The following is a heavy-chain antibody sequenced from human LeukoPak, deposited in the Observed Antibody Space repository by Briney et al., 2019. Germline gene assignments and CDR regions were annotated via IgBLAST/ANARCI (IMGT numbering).Heavy chain of an antibody. V-gene: IGHV3-11*06. D-gene: IGHD3-10*01. CDR2: ISSSSSYT. J-gene: IGHJ4*02. CDR1: GFTFSDYY. Sequence: GGSLRLSCAASGFTFSDYYMSWIRQAPGQGLEWVSYISSSSSYTNYADSVKGRFTISRDNAKNSLYLQMNSLRAEDTAVYYCARDTPMVRGVYDYWGQGTLVTVSS. CDR3: ARDTPMVRGVYDY.